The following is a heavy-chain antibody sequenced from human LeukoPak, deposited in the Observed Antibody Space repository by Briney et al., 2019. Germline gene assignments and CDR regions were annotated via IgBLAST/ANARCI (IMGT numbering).Heavy chain of an antibody. D-gene: IGHD6-19*01. Sequence: GESLKISCKGSGYSFTSYWIGWVRQMPGKGLEWMGIIYPGDSDTSYSPSFQGQVTISADKSISTAYLQWSSLKASDTAMYYCARKGGSGWYSDYYFDYWGQGTLVTVSS. V-gene: IGHV5-51*01. CDR3: ARKGGSGWYSDYYFDY. CDR1: GYSFTSYW. CDR2: IYPGDSDT. J-gene: IGHJ4*02.